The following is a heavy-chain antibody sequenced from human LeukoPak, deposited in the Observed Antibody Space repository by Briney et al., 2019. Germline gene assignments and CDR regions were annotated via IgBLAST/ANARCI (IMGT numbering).Heavy chain of an antibody. CDR1: GYTFTGYY. CDR2: INPNSGGT. V-gene: IGHV1-2*02. CDR3: ARAEPLWFGEFDY. D-gene: IGHD3-10*01. Sequence: ASVKVSCKASGYTFTGYYMHWVRQAPGQGLEWMGWINPNSGGTNYAQKFQGRVTMTRDTSISTAYTELSRLRSDDTAVYYCARAEPLWFGEFDYWGQGTLVTVSS. J-gene: IGHJ4*02.